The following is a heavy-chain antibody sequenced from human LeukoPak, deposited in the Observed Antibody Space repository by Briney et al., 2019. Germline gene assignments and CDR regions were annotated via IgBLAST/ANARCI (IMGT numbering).Heavy chain of an antibody. CDR3: ARSSRIFGPIRYYYYYMDV. CDR2: IYYSGST. J-gene: IGHJ6*03. CDR1: GGSISSYY. V-gene: IGHV4-59*01. Sequence: SETVSLTCTVSGGSISSYYWSWIRQPPGKGLEWIGYIYYSGSTNYNPSLKSRVTISVDTSKNQFSLKLSSVTAADTAVYYCARSSRIFGPIRYYYYYMDVWGKGTTVTVSS. D-gene: IGHD3/OR15-3a*01.